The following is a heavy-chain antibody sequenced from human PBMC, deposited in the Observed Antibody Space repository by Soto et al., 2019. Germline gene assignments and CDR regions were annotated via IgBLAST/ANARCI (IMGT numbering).Heavy chain of an antibody. J-gene: IGHJ5*02. CDR2: INPNSGGT. CDR3: ARGPERITMVRGVINEGGENWFDP. D-gene: IGHD3-10*01. CDR1: GYTFTGYY. V-gene: IGHV1-2*04. Sequence: ASVKVSCKASGYTFTGYYMHWVRQAPGQGLEWMGWINPNSGGTNYAQKFQGWVTMTRDTSISTAYMELSRLRSDDTAVYYCARGPERITMVRGVINEGGENWFDPWGQGTLVTVSS.